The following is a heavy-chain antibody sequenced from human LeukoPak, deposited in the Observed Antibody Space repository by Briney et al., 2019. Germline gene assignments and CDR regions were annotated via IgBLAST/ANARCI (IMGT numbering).Heavy chain of an antibody. V-gene: IGHV4-39*01. D-gene: IGHD2-15*01. J-gene: IGHJ4*02. CDR1: GGSISSSSYY. CDR2: IYYSGST. CDR3: ARHVWVVAAQDFDY. Sequence: KPSENLSLTCTVSGGSISSSSYYWGWIRQPPGKGLEWIGSIYYSGSTYYNPSLKIRVTISVDTSKNQFSLKLSSVTAADTAVYYCARHVWVVAAQDFDYWGQGTLVTVSS.